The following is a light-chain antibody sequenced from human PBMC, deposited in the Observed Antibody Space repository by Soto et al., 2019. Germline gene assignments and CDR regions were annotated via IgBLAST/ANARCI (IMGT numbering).Light chain of an antibody. V-gene: IGKV1-39*01. CDR3: QETFSPPYA. J-gene: IGKJ2*01. CDR2: AAS. CDR1: RSIVSY. Sequence: DIQMTQSPDSLSASVGDRVTITCRASRSIVSYVNWYQQKPGRAPHLLVYAASSLQSGVPSRFSGSGSGTDFTLTSTTLQPEDFATYYCQETFSPPYAIGQGTKLEI.